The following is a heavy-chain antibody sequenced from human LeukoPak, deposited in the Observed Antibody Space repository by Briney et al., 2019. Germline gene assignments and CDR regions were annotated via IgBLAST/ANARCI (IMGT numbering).Heavy chain of an antibody. J-gene: IGHJ4*02. V-gene: IGHV4-34*01. D-gene: IGHD6-6*01. CDR2: VNHSGST. CDR1: GGSISSYY. Sequence: SETLSLTCTVSGGSISSYYWSWIRQPPGKGLEWIGEVNHSGSTNYNPSLKSRVTISVDTSKNQFSLKLSSVTAADTAVYYCANPIAAPGYWGQGTLVTVSS. CDR3: ANPIAAPGY.